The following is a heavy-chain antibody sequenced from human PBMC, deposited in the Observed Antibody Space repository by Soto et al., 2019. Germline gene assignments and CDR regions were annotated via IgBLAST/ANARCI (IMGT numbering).Heavy chain of an antibody. CDR2: IQHGGST. CDR3: ARGIAVAPGAFDI. D-gene: IGHD6-19*01. Sequence: PSETLSLTCAVSGGYISSGGYSWSWIRQPPGKGLEWIGYIQHGGSTYYNPSLKSRVTISVDRSKNSLYLQMNSLKTEDTAVYYCARGIAVAPGAFDIWGQGTMVTV. J-gene: IGHJ3*02. V-gene: IGHV4-30-2*01. CDR1: GGYISSGGYS.